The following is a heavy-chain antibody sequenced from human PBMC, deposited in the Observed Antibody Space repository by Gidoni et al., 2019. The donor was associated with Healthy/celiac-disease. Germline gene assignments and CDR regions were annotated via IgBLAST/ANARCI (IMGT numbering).Heavy chain of an antibody. CDR2: SNPSGGST. V-gene: IGHV1-46*01. CDR3: ARGANCSGGSCYSMAY. CDR1: GYTFPSYY. D-gene: IGHD2-15*01. Sequence: QVPLVQSGAELKKPGASVKVSCKASGYTFPSYYMHWVRQAPGQGLEWMGISNPSGGSTSYAQKLQGRVTITRDTSTSTVYMELSSLRSEDTAVYYCARGANCSGGSCYSMAYWGQGTLVTVSS. J-gene: IGHJ4*02.